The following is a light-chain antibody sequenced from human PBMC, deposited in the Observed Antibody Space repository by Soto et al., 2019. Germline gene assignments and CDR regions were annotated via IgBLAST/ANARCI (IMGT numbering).Light chain of an antibody. CDR2: GAS. J-gene: IGKJ5*01. V-gene: IGKV3-20*01. Sequence: ELVLPQSPGTLSLSPGERAALSCRASQTVIHNHLAWHQQKPGQPPRLLVYGASSRATGIPDRFSGSGSGTDFTLTISRLEPEDFAVYYCQQHGTSPITVGQGTRLEIK. CDR3: QQHGTSPIT. CDR1: QTVIHNH.